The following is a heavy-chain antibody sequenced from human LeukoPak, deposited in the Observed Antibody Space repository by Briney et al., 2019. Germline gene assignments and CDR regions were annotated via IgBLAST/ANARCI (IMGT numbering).Heavy chain of an antibody. CDR2: ILYDGSVE. J-gene: IGHJ3*02. Sequence: GGSLRLSCAASGFTFSSYGMHWVRQAPGKGLDWVAYILYDGSVEFYADSVKGRFAIFRDNSKNTLYLQMNSLRTEDTAVYYCAKESDAFDIWGQGTMVAVSS. V-gene: IGHV3-30*02. CDR3: AKESDAFDI. CDR1: GFTFSSYG.